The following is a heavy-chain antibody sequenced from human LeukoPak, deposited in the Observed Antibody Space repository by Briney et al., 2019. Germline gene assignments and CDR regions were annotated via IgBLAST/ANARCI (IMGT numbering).Heavy chain of an antibody. V-gene: IGHV3-30*04. CDR1: GFTFSAYA. Sequence: GGSLRLSCAASGFTFSAYAMHWARQAPGKGLEWVAVISSDGSIKYYADSVKGRFTISRDNSENTMWLQMGSLRAEDTAVYYCARGSVSKYRFFDNWGQGILVTVSS. J-gene: IGHJ4*02. CDR3: ARGSVSKYRFFDN. CDR2: ISSDGSIK. D-gene: IGHD3-3*02.